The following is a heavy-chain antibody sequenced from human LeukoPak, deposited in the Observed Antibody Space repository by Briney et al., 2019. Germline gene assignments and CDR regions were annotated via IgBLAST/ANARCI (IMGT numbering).Heavy chain of an antibody. CDR1: GYTFTSYY. CDR2: INLSGCTT. Sequence: ASVKVSCKASGYTFTSYYMHWVRQAPGQGLDWMGIINLSGCTTYYSQKFQGRVTMTNDMSTSTVYMELSSLRSEDTAVYYCARDFGYNWKANWFDPWGQGTLVTVS. V-gene: IGHV1-46*01. D-gene: IGHD1-1*01. J-gene: IGHJ5*02. CDR3: ARDFGYNWKANWFDP.